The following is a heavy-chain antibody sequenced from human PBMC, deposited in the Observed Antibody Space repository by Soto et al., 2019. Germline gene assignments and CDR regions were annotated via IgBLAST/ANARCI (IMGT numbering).Heavy chain of an antibody. V-gene: IGHV3-9*01. D-gene: IGHD5-12*01. CDR1: GFTFDDYA. Sequence: SLRLSCAASGFTFDDYAMHWVRQAPGKGLEWVSGISWNSGSIGYADSVKGRFTISRDNAKNSLYLQMNSLRAEDTALYYCAKDKYSGSRPRGYYYGMDVWGQGTTVT. CDR2: ISWNSGSI. J-gene: IGHJ6*02. CDR3: AKDKYSGSRPRGYYYGMDV.